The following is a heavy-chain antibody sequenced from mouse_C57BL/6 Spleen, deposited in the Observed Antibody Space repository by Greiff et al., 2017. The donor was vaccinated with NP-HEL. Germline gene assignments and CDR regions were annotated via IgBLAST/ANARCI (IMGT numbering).Heavy chain of an antibody. CDR3: ARGYYSEGYFDV. V-gene: IGHV1-80*01. CDR1: GYAFSSYW. D-gene: IGHD3-3*01. J-gene: IGHJ1*03. CDR2: IYPGDGDT. Sequence: QVQLQQSGAELVKPGASVKISCKASGYAFSSYWMNWVKQRPGKGLEWIGQIYPGDGDTNYNGKFKGKATLTADKSSSTAYMQLSSLTSEDSAVYFCARGYYSEGYFDVWGTGTTVTVSS.